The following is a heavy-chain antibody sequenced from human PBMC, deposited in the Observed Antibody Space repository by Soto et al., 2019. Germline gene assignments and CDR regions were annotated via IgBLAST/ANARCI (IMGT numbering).Heavy chain of an antibody. CDR3: ARDPGYSYGYK. Sequence: SVKVSCKASGYTFIRYGITWVRQAPGQGLEWLGRIIPIFGSANYAQKFQGRVTITADASASTAYMELSSLRSDDTAVYYCARDPGYSYGYKWGQGTLVTVSS. V-gene: IGHV1-69*13. J-gene: IGHJ4*02. D-gene: IGHD5-18*01. CDR1: GYTFIRYG. CDR2: IIPIFGSA.